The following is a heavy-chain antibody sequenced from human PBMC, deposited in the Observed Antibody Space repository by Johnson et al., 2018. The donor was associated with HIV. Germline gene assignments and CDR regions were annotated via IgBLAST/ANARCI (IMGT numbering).Heavy chain of an antibody. CDR2: IYSGGST. CDR3: ARFRSSNWFDAFDI. J-gene: IGHJ3*02. CDR1: GFTFSDYY. Sequence: VQLVESGGGLVKPGGSLRLSCAASGFTFSDYYMSWIRQAPGKGLEWVSVIYSGGSTYYADSVKGRFTISRDNSKNTLYLQMNSLRAEDTAVYYCARFRSSNWFDAFDIWVQGTMVTVSA. D-gene: IGHD6-13*01. V-gene: IGHV3-66*01.